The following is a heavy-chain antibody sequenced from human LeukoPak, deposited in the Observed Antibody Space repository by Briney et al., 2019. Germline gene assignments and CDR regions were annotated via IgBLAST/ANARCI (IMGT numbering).Heavy chain of an antibody. CDR1: GYTFTSYD. V-gene: IGHV1-8*01. J-gene: IGHJ5*02. CDR3: ARGGSYSDWFDP. Sequence: GASVKVSCKASGYTFTSYDINWVRQATGQGLEWMGWMNPNSGNTGYAQKFQGRVTMTTNTSISTAYMELSSLRSEDTAVYYCARGGSYSDWFDPWGQGTLVTVSS. D-gene: IGHD1-26*01. CDR2: MNPNSGNT.